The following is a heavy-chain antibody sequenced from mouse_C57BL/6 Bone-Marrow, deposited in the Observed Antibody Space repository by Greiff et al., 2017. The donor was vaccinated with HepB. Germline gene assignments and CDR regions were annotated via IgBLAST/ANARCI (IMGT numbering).Heavy chain of an antibody. V-gene: IGHV1-76*01. CDR2: IYPGSGNT. Sequence: VQLQQSGAELVRPGASVKLSCKASGYTFTDYYINWVKQRPGQGLEWIARIYPGSGNTYYNEKFKGKATLTAEKSSSTAYMQLSSLTSEDSAVYFCAREGGSSSCDYAMDYWGQGTSVTVSS. CDR3: AREGGSSSCDYAMDY. J-gene: IGHJ4*01. CDR1: GYTFTDYY. D-gene: IGHD1-1*01.